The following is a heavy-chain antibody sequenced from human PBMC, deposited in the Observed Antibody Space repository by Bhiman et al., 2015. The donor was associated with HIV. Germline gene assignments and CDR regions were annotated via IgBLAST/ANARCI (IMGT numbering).Heavy chain of an antibody. CDR2: ISSSSSYI. J-gene: IGHJ5*02. V-gene: IGHV3-21*02. D-gene: IGHD3-10*01. CDR1: GFTFSSYS. Sequence: EVQLVESGGGLVKPGGSLRLSCAASGFTFSSYSMNWIRQAPGKGLEWVSSISSSSSYIYYADSVKGRFTISRDNAKKSLYLQMNSLRAEDTAVYYCARDATVTQMVRGVPRWFDPWGQGTPGHRLL. CDR3: ARDATVTQMVRGVPRWFDP.